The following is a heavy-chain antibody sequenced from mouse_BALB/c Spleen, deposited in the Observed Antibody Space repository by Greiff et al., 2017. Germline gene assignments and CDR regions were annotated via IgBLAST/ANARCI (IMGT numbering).Heavy chain of an antibody. CDR3: ARSYYGNYEAMDD. CDR2: INPSTGYT. J-gene: IGHJ4*01. CDR1: GYTFTSYW. V-gene: IGHV1-7*01. Sequence: QVQLKQSGAELAKPGASVKMSCKASGYTFTSYWMHWVKQRPGQGLEWIGYINPSTGYTEYNQKFKDKATLTADKSSSTAYMQLSSLTSEDSAVYYCARSYYGNYEAMDDWGQGTSVTVSS. D-gene: IGHD2-10*01.